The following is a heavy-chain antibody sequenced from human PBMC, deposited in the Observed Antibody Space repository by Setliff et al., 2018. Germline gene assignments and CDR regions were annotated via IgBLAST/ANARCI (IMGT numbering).Heavy chain of an antibody. V-gene: IGHV3-33*01. D-gene: IGHD6-13*01. J-gene: IGHJ4*02. CDR1: GLTLINNG. CDR3: ARSQYNSRWYVIGAFDY. Sequence: GGSLRLSCAASGLTLINNGFHWVRQAPGKGLEWVAIIWHDGTNKYYADSVKGRFDISRDSSKNTVYLQMNSLTAEDTAMYYCARSQYNSRWYVIGAFDYWGQGALVTVSS. CDR2: IWHDGTNK.